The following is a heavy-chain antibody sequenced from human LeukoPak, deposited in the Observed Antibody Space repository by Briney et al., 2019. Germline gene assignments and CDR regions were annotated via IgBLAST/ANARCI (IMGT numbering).Heavy chain of an antibody. CDR1: GGSISSGSYY. J-gene: IGHJ5*02. CDR3: ARALGLCSGGSCYSGWFDP. V-gene: IGHV4-61*02. CDR2: IYTSGST. D-gene: IGHD2-15*01. Sequence: SETLSLTCTVSGGSISSGSYYWSWIRQPAGKGLEWIGRIYTSGSTNYNPSLKSRVTISVDTSKNQFSLKLSSVTAADTAVYYCARALGLCSGGSCYSGWFDPWGQGTLVTVSS.